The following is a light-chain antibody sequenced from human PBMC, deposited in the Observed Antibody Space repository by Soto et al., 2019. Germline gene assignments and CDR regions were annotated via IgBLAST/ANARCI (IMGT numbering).Light chain of an antibody. V-gene: IGLV3-1*01. J-gene: IGLJ2*01. CDR1: KLGDKY. CDR3: QAWDSSTVV. CDR2: QES. Sequence: SYELTQPPSVSVSPGQTASITCSGDKLGDKYACWYQQKPGQSPVLVIYQESKRPSGIPERFSGSNSGNTATLTISGTQAMYEADYYCQAWDSSTVVFGGGTKLTVL.